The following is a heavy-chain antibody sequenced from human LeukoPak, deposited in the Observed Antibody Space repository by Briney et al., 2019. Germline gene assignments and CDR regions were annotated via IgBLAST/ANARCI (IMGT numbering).Heavy chain of an antibody. D-gene: IGHD3-10*01. Sequence: PSETLSLTCTVSGGSISSYYWSWIRQPPGKGLDWIGYIYYSGSTNYNPSLKSRVTISVDTSKNQFSLKLSSVTAADTAVYYCARRVLYGSGSYYEQWGQGTLVTVSS. V-gene: IGHV4-59*08. J-gene: IGHJ4*02. CDR1: GGSISSYY. CDR3: ARRVLYGSGSYYEQ. CDR2: IYYSGST.